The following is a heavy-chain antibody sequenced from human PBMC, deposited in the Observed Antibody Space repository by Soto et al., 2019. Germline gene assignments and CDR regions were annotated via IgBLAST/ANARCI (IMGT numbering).Heavy chain of an antibody. CDR3: ARDRGYVDTAMTYYYYGMDV. J-gene: IGHJ6*02. Sequence: SVKVSCKASGGTFSSYAISWVRQAPGQGLEWMGGIIPIFGTANYAQKFQGRVTITADESTSTAYMELSSLRSEDTAVYYCARDRGYVDTAMTYYYYGMDVWGQGTTVTVSS. D-gene: IGHD5-18*01. V-gene: IGHV1-69*13. CDR1: GGTFSSYA. CDR2: IIPIFGTA.